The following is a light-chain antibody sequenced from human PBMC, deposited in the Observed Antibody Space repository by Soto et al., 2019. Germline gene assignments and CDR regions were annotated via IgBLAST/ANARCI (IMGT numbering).Light chain of an antibody. CDR3: QPYNNWPLT. CDR2: AAS. J-gene: IGKJ4*01. Sequence: EIQMTQSPSSLSASVGDRLTITCRASQGIRNDLGWYQQTPGKAPKRLIYAASSLQSGVPSRFSGIGSGTEFTLTINSLQSEDFAVYYGQPYNNWPLTFGGGTKVDIK. CDR1: QGIRND. V-gene: IGKV1-17*01.